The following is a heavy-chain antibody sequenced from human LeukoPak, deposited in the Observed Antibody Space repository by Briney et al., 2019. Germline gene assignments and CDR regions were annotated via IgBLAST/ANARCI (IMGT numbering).Heavy chain of an antibody. J-gene: IGHJ4*02. CDR1: GFTFSSYG. CDR2: IRYDGNNK. CDR3: ARVLGPLGLSIAARHFDY. V-gene: IGHV3-30*02. Sequence: GGSLRLSCAASGFTFSSYGMHWVRQAPGKGLEWVAFIRYDGNNKYYADSVKGRFTISRDNSKNTLYLQMNSLRDEDTAVYYCARVLGPLGLSIAARHFDYWGQGTLVTVSS. D-gene: IGHD6-6*01.